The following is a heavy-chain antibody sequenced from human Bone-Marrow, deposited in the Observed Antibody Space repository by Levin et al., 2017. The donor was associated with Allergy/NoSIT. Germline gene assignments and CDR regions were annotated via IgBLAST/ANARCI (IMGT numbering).Heavy chain of an antibody. CDR3: AKVDTVGATRDFDY. CDR2: ITGGGGNT. D-gene: IGHD1-26*01. J-gene: IGHJ4*02. V-gene: IGHV3-23*01. Sequence: GESLKISCAASGFTFSTYAMTWVRQAPGKGLQWVSTITGGGGNTYYAGSVKGRFTISRDNSQNTLYLQMESLRAEDTAVYFCAKVDTVGATRDFDYWGQGTLVTVSP. CDR1: GFTFSTYA.